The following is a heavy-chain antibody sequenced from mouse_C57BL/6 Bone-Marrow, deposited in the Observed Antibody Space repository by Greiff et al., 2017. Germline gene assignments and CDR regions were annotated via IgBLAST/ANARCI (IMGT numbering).Heavy chain of an antibody. Sequence: QVQLQQSGPELVKPGASVKLSCKASGYTFTSYDINWVKQRPGQGLEWIGWIYPRDGSTKYNEKFKGKATLTVDTSSGTAYMELHSLTSEDSAVYFCARLEFDGSSGDWYFDVRGTGTTVTVSS. J-gene: IGHJ1*03. CDR2: IYPRDGST. CDR3: ARLEFDGSSGDWYFDV. D-gene: IGHD1-1*01. V-gene: IGHV1-85*01. CDR1: GYTFTSYD.